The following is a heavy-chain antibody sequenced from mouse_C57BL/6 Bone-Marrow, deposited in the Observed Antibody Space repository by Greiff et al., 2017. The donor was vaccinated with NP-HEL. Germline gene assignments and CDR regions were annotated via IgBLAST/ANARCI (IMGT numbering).Heavy chain of an antibody. CDR1: GFTFSSYA. D-gene: IGHD2-1*01. V-gene: IGHV5-4*01. CDR3: AREGGYGNYLYAMDC. J-gene: IGHJ4*01. CDR2: ISDGGSYT. Sequence: EVKVVESGGGLVKPGGSLKLSCAASGFTFSSYAMSWVRQTPEKRLEWVATISDGGSYTYYPDNVKGRFTISRDNAKNNLYLQMSHLKSEDTAMYYCAREGGYGNYLYAMDCWGQGTSVTVSS.